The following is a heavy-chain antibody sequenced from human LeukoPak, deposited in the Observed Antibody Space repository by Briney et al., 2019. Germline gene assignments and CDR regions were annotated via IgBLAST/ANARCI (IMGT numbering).Heavy chain of an antibody. V-gene: IGHV3-23*01. Sequence: GGSLKLSCAASRFTFSSYAMSWVRQAPGKGLQWVSTISSSGGSTYYADSVKGRFTISRDNSKNTLYLQMNSLRAEDTAVYYCAKDFPYGDYGVYWGQGTLVTVSS. CDR1: RFTFSSYA. J-gene: IGHJ4*02. D-gene: IGHD4-17*01. CDR2: ISSSGGST. CDR3: AKDFPYGDYGVY.